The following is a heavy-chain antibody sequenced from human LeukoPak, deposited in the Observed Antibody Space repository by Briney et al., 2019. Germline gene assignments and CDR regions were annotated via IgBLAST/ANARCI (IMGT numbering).Heavy chain of an antibody. D-gene: IGHD1-1*01. Sequence: PGGSLRLSCSASGFTFGDYGMSWVRQAPGKGLEWVSFIRSKGYSGTAEYAASVKGRFTISRDDSKSIAYLQMNSLKTEDTVVYYCTTALYDWNDVNYWGQGTLVTVSS. V-gene: IGHV3-49*04. CDR2: IRSKGYSGTA. J-gene: IGHJ4*02. CDR3: TTALYDWNDVNY. CDR1: GFTFGDYG.